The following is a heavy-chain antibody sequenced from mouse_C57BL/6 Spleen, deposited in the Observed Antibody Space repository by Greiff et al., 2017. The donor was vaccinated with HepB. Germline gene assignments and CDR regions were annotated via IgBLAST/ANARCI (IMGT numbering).Heavy chain of an antibody. V-gene: IGHV1-82*01. CDR1: GYAFSSSW. Sequence: QVQLQQSGPELVKPGASVKISCKASGYAFSSSWMNWVKQRPGKGLEWIGRIYPGDGDTNYNGKFKGKATLTADKSSSTAYMQLSSLTSEDSAVYFCANDYGSSWAWFAYWGQGTLVTVSA. J-gene: IGHJ3*01. CDR3: ANDYGSSWAWFAY. CDR2: IYPGDGDT. D-gene: IGHD1-1*01.